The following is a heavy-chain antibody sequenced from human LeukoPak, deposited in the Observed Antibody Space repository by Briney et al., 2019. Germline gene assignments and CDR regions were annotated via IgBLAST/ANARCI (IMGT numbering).Heavy chain of an antibody. CDR3: ARGSRSRRFRAAYNWFDP. J-gene: IGHJ5*02. CDR1: GGPVYTSDYY. D-gene: IGHD3-3*01. V-gene: IGHV4-34*01. CDR2: INHSGST. Sequence: SETLSLTCSVSGGPVYTSDYYWGWIRQSPGKGLEWIGEINHSGSTNYNPSLKSRVTISVDTSKNQFSLKLSSVTAADTVVYYCARGSRSRRFRAAYNWFDPWGQGTLVTVSS.